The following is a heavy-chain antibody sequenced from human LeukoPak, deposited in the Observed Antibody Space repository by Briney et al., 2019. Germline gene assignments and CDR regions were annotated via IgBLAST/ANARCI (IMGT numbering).Heavy chain of an antibody. CDR2: IRYDGSNK. J-gene: IGHJ4*02. CDR1: GFTFSSYG. D-gene: IGHD2-2*01. V-gene: IGHV3-30*02. Sequence: PGGSLRLSCAASGFTFSSYGMHWVRQAPGKGLEWVAFIRYDGSNKYYADSVKGRFTISRDNSKNTLYLQMNSLRAEDTAVYYCAGGGLGYCSSTSCYGSLDYWGQGTLVTVSS. CDR3: AGGGLGYCSSTSCYGSLDY.